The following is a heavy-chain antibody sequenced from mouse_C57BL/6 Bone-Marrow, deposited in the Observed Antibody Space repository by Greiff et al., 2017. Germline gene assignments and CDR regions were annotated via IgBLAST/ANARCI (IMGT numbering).Heavy chain of an antibody. J-gene: IGHJ3*01. CDR1: GYTFTSYW. V-gene: IGHV1-5*01. D-gene: IGHD3-2*02. CDR2: IYPGNSDT. Sequence: EVKVEESGTVLARPGASVKMSCKTSGYTFTSYWMHWVKQRPGQGLEWIGAIYPGNSDTSYNQKFKGKAKLTAVTSASTAYMELSSLTNEDTAVYYCTRRQLRLEFAYWGQGTLITVSA. CDR3: TRRQLRLEFAY.